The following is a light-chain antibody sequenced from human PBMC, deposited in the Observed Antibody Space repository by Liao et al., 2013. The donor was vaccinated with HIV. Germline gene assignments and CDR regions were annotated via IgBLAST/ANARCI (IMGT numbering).Light chain of an antibody. Sequence: SYELTQPPSVSVSPGQSASITCTGDDLGNKYACWYQKKPGQSPRLVIYEHIKRPSGIPERFSGSNSGNTATLTISGTQAMDEADYYCQAWDSSPYVFGTGTKVTVL. V-gene: IGLV3-1*01. CDR1: DLGNKY. CDR3: QAWDSSPYV. CDR2: EHI. J-gene: IGLJ1*01.